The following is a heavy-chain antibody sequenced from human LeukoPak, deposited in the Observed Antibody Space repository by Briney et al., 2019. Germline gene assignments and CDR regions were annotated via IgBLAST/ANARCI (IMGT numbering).Heavy chain of an antibody. CDR1: GFTFSSYG. D-gene: IGHD3-10*01. CDR2: IWYDGINK. Sequence: GGSLRLSCAASGFTFSSYGMHWVRQAPGKGLEWVAVIWYDGINKYYADSVKGRFTISRDNSKNTLYLQMNSLRAEDTAVYYCARDKWFGELLPDDYWGQGTLVTVSS. CDR3: ARDKWFGELLPDDY. V-gene: IGHV3-33*01. J-gene: IGHJ4*02.